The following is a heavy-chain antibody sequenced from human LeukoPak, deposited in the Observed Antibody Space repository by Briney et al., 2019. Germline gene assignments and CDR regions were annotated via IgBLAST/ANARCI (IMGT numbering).Heavy chain of an antibody. Sequence: PGRSLRLSCAASGFTFDDYAMHWVRQAPGKGLEWVSYISSSGSTIYYADSVKGRFTISRDSSKNTLYLQMNSLGGEDTALYYCAKGRWGLTINNFDLWGQGTMVTVSS. CDR3: AKGRWGLTINNFDL. CDR1: GFTFDDYA. D-gene: IGHD2-21*02. V-gene: IGHV3-48*03. CDR2: ISSSGSTI. J-gene: IGHJ3*01.